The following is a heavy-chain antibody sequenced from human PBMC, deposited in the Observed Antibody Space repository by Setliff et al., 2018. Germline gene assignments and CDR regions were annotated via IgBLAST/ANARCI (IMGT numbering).Heavy chain of an antibody. D-gene: IGHD6-19*01. J-gene: IGHJ3*02. CDR2: INPNSGGT. CDR1: GYTFSGYY. V-gene: IGHV1-2*06. CDR3: ATDSAGSGWYETDGAFDI. Sequence: ASVKVSCKASGYTFSGYYMHWVRQAPGQGLEWMGRINPNSGGTNYAQKFQGRVTMTSDSSISTAYMELSGLRSDDTAVYFCATDSAGSGWYETDGAFDIWGQGTMVTV.